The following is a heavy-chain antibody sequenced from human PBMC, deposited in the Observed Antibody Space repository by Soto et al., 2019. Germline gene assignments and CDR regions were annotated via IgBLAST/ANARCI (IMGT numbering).Heavy chain of an antibody. Sequence: SETLSLTCAVYCGSFSGYYWSWIRQPPGKGLEWIGEINHSGSTNYNPSLKSRVTISVDTSKNQFSLKLSSVTAADTAVYYCARGQSIAVAGRRNWFDPWGQGTLVTVSS. CDR1: CGSFSGYY. CDR2: INHSGST. D-gene: IGHD6-19*01. J-gene: IGHJ5*02. V-gene: IGHV4-34*01. CDR3: ARGQSIAVAGRRNWFDP.